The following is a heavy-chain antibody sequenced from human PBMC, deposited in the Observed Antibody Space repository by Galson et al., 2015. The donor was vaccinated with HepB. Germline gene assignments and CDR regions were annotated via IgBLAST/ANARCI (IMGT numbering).Heavy chain of an antibody. Sequence: SVKVSCKAFGYPFISYSLHWVRQAPGQGLEWMGIITPSSGSTNYAQKSQGGVTMTGDTSTSTVHMELSSLTSEDTAVYFCASDNWNYDRAFDIWGQGTMVTVSS. J-gene: IGHJ3*02. D-gene: IGHD1-7*01. V-gene: IGHV1-46*01. CDR1: GYPFISYS. CDR2: ITPSSGST. CDR3: ASDNWNYDRAFDI.